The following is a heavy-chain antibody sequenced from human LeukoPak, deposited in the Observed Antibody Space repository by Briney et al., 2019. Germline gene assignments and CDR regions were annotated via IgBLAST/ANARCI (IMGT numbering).Heavy chain of an antibody. J-gene: IGHJ5*02. D-gene: IGHD2-2*01. Sequence: SETLSLTCTVSGGSISSYYWSWIRQPAGKGLEWIGRIYTSGSTNYNPSLKSRVTMSVDTSKNQFSLKLSSVTAADTAVYYCARDGGVPAAIVWFDPWGQGTLVTVSS. V-gene: IGHV4-4*07. CDR3: ARDGGVPAAIVWFDP. CDR2: IYTSGST. CDR1: GGSISSYY.